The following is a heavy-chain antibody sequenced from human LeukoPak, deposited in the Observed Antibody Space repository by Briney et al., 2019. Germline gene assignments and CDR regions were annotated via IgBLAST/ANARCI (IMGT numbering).Heavy chain of an antibody. Sequence: SETLSLTCSVSGGSTSGFYWSWIRQPPGKGLEWIGYVYYSGDRNYNPSLKSRVSMSLDTSKNQVSLRLSSVTAADTAVYYCARHHFSTPFDYWGRGTLVTVSS. J-gene: IGHJ4*02. CDR3: ARHHFSTPFDY. V-gene: IGHV4-59*08. CDR2: VYYSGDR. CDR1: GGSTSGFY.